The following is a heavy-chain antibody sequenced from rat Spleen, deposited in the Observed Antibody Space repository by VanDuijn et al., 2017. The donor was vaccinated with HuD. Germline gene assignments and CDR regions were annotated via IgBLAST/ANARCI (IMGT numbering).Heavy chain of an antibody. CDR2: IIYDGTRT. Sequence: EVQLVESGGGLVQPGRSLKLSCAVSGFTFSDYNMAWVRQAPKKGLEWVATIIYDGTRTYYRDSVKGRFTISRDSAKSTLYLQMDSLRSEDTATYYCARQEDYGGYSRDYFGYWGQGVVVTVSS. J-gene: IGHJ2*01. CDR1: GFTFSDYN. CDR3: ARQEDYGGYSRDYFGY. D-gene: IGHD1-11*01. V-gene: IGHV5S10*01.